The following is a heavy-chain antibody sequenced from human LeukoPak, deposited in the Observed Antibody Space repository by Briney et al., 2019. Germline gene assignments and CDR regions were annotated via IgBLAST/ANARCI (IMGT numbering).Heavy chain of an antibody. CDR1: GGSISSGGYY. CDR2: IYYSGST. V-gene: IGHV4-31*03. D-gene: IGHD3-3*01. Sequence: KTSETLSLTCTVPGGSISSGGYYWSWIRQHPGKGLEWIGYIYYSGSTYYNPSLKSRVTISVDTSKNQFSLKLSSVTAADTAVYYCARRRTYYDFWSGYPDAFDIWGQGTMVTVSS. CDR3: ARRRTYYDFWSGYPDAFDI. J-gene: IGHJ3*02.